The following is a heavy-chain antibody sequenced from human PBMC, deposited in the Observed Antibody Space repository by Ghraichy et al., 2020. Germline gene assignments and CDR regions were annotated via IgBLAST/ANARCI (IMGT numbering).Heavy chain of an antibody. CDR3: ARARGYTYAPPGH. D-gene: IGHD5-18*01. J-gene: IGHJ4*02. V-gene: IGHV4-38-2*01. CDR1: GFSISKSYS. Sequence: SQTLSLTCSVSGFSISKSYSWGWLRQPPGRRLEWIGNIYPSRDTYYNPSLKSRVTISLDMAKNQLSLNVSAVTAADTAVYFCARARGYTYAPPGHWGQGTLVTVSS. CDR2: IYPSRDT.